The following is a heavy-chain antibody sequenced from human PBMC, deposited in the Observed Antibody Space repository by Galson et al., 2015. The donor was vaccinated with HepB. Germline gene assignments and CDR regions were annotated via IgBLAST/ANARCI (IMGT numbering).Heavy chain of an antibody. Sequence: SLRLSCAASGFTFSDYYMSWIRQAPGKGLEWVSYISSSGSTIYYADSVKGRFTISRDNAKNSLYLQMNSLRAEDTAVYYCARDLNVVVVAADYFDYWGQGTLVTVSS. CDR1: GFTFSDYY. D-gene: IGHD2-15*01. J-gene: IGHJ4*02. CDR3: ARDLNVVVVAADYFDY. V-gene: IGHV3-11*01. CDR2: ISSSGSTI.